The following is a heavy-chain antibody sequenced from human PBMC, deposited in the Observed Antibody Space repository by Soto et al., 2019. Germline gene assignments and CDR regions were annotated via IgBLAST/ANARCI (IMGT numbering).Heavy chain of an antibody. CDR1: GGSISSYY. Sequence: PSETLSLTCTVSGGSISSYYWSWIRQPPGKGLEWIGYIFYSGNNNYNPSLKSRVTLSVDTSKNQFSLKLSYVTAADTAVYYCAREGVHSSGWYGDFDYWGQGTLVTVSS. CDR3: AREGVHSSGWYGDFDY. D-gene: IGHD6-19*01. J-gene: IGHJ4*02. V-gene: IGHV4-59*01. CDR2: IFYSGNN.